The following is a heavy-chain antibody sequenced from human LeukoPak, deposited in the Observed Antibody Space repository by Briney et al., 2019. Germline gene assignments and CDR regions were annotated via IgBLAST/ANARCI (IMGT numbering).Heavy chain of an antibody. CDR3: ARSRYGSGSYGAFDI. D-gene: IGHD3-10*01. V-gene: IGHV3-21*01. Sequence: PGGSLRLSCAASGFTFSSYSMNWVRQAPGKGLEWVSSISSSSSYIYYADSVKGRLTISRDNAKNSLYLQMNSLRAEDTAVYYCARSRYGSGSYGAFDIWGQGTVVTVSS. J-gene: IGHJ3*02. CDR1: GFTFSSYS. CDR2: ISSSSSYI.